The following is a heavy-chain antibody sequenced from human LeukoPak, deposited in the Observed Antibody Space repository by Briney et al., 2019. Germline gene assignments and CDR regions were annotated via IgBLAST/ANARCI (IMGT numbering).Heavy chain of an antibody. J-gene: IGHJ5*02. CDR3: ARDFPLRYCSGGSCYSRFTNWFDP. Sequence: SETLSLTCTVSGGSISSSSYYWGWIRQPPGKGLEWIGSIYYSGSTYYNPSLKSRVTISVDTSKNQFSLKLSSVTAADTAVYYCARDFPLRYCSGGSCYSRFTNWFDPWGQGTLVTVSS. V-gene: IGHV4-39*07. D-gene: IGHD2-15*01. CDR1: GGSISSSSYY. CDR2: IYYSGST.